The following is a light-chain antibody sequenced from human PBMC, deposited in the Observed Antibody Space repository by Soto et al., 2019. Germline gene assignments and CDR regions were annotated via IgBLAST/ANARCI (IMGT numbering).Light chain of an antibody. CDR2: DVS. J-gene: IGLJ2*01. CDR3: TSYTSSSTLV. Sequence: QSALTQPASVSGSPGQSITISCTGTSSDVGTYNYVSWYQRHAGKVPKLMIYDVSNRPSGVSDRFSGSKSGNTASLTISGLQAEDEANYYCTSYTSSSTLVFGGGTKLTVL. V-gene: IGLV2-14*01. CDR1: SSDVGTYNY.